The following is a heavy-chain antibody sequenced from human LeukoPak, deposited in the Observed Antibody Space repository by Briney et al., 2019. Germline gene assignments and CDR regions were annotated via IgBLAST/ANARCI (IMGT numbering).Heavy chain of an antibody. CDR2: LGFDGSSE. D-gene: IGHD3-10*01. J-gene: IGHJ3*02. CDR3: ARERSSEEFDI. V-gene: IGHV3-33*01. CDR1: GFTFSGHA. Sequence: PGRSLRLSCAASGFTFSGHAIHWVRQAPGKGLEWVVGLGFDGSSEYYADSVKGRFTISRDNSRSLLYMQMNSLRAEDTAVYYCARERSSEEFDIWGQGTMVTVSP.